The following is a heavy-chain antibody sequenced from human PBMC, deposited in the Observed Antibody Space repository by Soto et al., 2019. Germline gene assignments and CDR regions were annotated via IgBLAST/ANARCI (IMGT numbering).Heavy chain of an antibody. V-gene: IGHV3-30-3*01. D-gene: IGHD4-17*01. CDR1: GFTFSSYA. CDR2: ISYDGSNK. Sequence: GESLKISCAASGFTFSSYAMHWVRQAPGKGLEWVAVISYDGSNKYYADSVKGRFTISRDNSKNTLYLQMNSLRAEDTAVYYCAREPTVTIYYYYGMDVWGQGTTVTVSS. J-gene: IGHJ6*02. CDR3: AREPTVTIYYYYGMDV.